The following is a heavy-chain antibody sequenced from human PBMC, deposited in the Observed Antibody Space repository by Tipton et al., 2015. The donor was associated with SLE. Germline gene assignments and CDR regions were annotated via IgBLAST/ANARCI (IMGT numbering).Heavy chain of an antibody. V-gene: IGHV1-18*01. J-gene: IGHJ4*02. CDR2: ISAYNGNT. CDR3: ALGIISYCSSGSCYSD. Sequence: QLVQSGAEVKKPGASVKVSCKASGYTFTTYGISWVRQAPGQGLEWMGWISAYNGNTNYAQKLQGRVTMTTDTSTSTAHMELRSLRSDDTAVYYCALGIISYCSSGSCYSDWGQGTLVTVSS. D-gene: IGHD2-15*01. CDR1: GYTFTTYG.